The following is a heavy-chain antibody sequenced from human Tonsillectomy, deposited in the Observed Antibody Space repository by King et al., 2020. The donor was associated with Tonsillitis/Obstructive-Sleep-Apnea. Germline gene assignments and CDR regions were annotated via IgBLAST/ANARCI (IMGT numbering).Heavy chain of an antibody. J-gene: IGHJ4*02. CDR2: IHPGDSYT. V-gene: IGHV5-51*01. D-gene: IGHD2-15*01. CDR3: ARRACSGCSCSNFDY. CDR1: GYTFTSYW. Sequence: VQLVESGAEVKKPGESLKISCKGSGYTFTSYWIGWVRQTPGKGLEWMGIIHPGDSYTRYSPSFQGQVTISVAKSINTAPLQWSSLKASDTAMYYCARRACSGCSCSNFDYWGQGTLVTVSS.